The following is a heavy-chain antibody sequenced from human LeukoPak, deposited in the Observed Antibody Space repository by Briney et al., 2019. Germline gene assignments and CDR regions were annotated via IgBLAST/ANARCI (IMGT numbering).Heavy chain of an antibody. CDR1: GGSISSYY. CDR2: IYTSGST. D-gene: IGHD2-2*01. V-gene: IGHV4-4*07. CDR3: ARAGSYQLLNRFDP. Sequence: SETLSLTCTVSGGSISSYYWSWIRQPAGKGLEWIGRIYTSGSTNYNPSLKSRVTMSVDTSKNQFSLKLSSVTAAGTAVYYCARAGSYQLLNRFDPWGQGTLVTVSS. J-gene: IGHJ5*02.